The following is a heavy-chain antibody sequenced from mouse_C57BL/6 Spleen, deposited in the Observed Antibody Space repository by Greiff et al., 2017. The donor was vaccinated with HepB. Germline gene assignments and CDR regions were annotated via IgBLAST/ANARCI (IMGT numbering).Heavy chain of an antibody. J-gene: IGHJ4*01. D-gene: IGHD1-1*01. V-gene: IGHV1-26*01. CDR3: ARPVAYAMDY. Sequence: EVQLQQSGPELVKPGASVKISCKASGYTFTDYYMNWVKQSHGKSLEWIGDSNPNNGGTSYNQKFKGKATLTVDKSSSTAYMELRSLTSEDSAVYYCARPVAYAMDYWGQGTSVTVSS. CDR1: GYTFTDYY. CDR2: SNPNNGGT.